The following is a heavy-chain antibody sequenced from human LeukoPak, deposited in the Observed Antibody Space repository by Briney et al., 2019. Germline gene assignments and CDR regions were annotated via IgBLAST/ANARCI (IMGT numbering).Heavy chain of an antibody. CDR2: ISSSSGTI. Sequence: GGSLRLSCAASGFTFSSYSMNWVRQAPGKGLEWVSYISSSSGTIYYADSVKGRFTISRDNAKNSLYLHMNSLRAEDTAVYYCATAAAGYKYGYYFDYWGQGTLVTVSS. V-gene: IGHV3-48*01. CDR1: GFTFSSYS. J-gene: IGHJ4*02. D-gene: IGHD6-13*01. CDR3: ATAAAGYKYGYYFDY.